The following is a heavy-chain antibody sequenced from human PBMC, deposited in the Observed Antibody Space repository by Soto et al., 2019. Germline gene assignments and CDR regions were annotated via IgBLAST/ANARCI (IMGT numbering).Heavy chain of an antibody. CDR3: ARDRGVLRFLEWLLWSDY. CDR2: IKQDGSEK. Sequence: GVLILSCAASGFTFSSYWMSWVRQAPGKGLEWVANIKQDGSEKYYVDSVKGRFTISRDNAKNSLYLQMNSLRAEDTAVYYCARDRGVLRFLEWLLWSDYWGQGTLVTVSS. J-gene: IGHJ4*02. D-gene: IGHD3-3*01. CDR1: GFTFSSYW. V-gene: IGHV3-7*01.